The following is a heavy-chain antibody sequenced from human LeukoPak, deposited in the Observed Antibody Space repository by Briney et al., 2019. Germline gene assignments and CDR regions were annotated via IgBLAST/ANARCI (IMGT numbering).Heavy chain of an antibody. J-gene: IGHJ3*01. CDR1: GFTFSSYW. CDR3: ASHRPWDFLDV. V-gene: IGHV3-7*01. CDR2: IKQDGGEK. Sequence: GGSLRLSCAASGFTFSSYWMSWVRQAPGKGLEWVANIKQDGGEKHYVDSVKGRFTISRDNAKNSVYLEMNSLRAEDTAVYYCASHRPWDFLDVWGQGTMVTVPS. D-gene: IGHD1-26*01.